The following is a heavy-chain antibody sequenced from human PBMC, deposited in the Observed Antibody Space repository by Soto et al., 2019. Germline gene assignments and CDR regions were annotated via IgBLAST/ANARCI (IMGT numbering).Heavy chain of an antibody. CDR2: IYYSGST. Sequence: QVQLQESGPGLVKPSETLSLTCTVSGGSISSYYWSWIRQPPGKGLEWIGYIYYSGSTNYNPSLKSRVTISVDTSKNQFSLKLSSVTAAYTAVYYCASQYYYDSSGYYFDYWGQGTLVTVSS. CDR1: GGSISSYY. V-gene: IGHV4-59*08. J-gene: IGHJ4*02. D-gene: IGHD3-22*01. CDR3: ASQYYYDSSGYYFDY.